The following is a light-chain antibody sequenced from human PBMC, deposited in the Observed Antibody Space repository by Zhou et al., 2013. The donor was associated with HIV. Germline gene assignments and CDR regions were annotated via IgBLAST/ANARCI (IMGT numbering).Light chain of an antibody. V-gene: IGKV3-20*01. Sequence: EIVLTQSPGTLSLSPGERATLSCRASQSVSSNYLAWYQQKPGQAPRLLIYGASSRATGIPDRFSGSGSGTDFTLTISRLEPEDFAVYYCQQYGSSFTFAWDQTGSQT. CDR2: GAS. CDR1: QSVSSNY. J-gene: IGKJ3*01. CDR3: QQYGSSFT.